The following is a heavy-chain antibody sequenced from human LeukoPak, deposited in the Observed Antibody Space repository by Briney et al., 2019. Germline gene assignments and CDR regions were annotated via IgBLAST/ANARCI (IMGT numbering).Heavy chain of an antibody. V-gene: IGHV1-69*06. J-gene: IGHJ3*02. Sequence: GASVKVSCKASGGTFSSYAISWVRQAPGQGLEWMGGIIPIFGTANYAQKFQGRVAITADKSTSIAYMELSSLRSEDTAVYYCARGYCSSTSCYAFDIWGQGTMVTVSS. CDR1: GGTFSSYA. CDR2: IIPIFGTA. CDR3: ARGYCSSTSCYAFDI. D-gene: IGHD2-2*01.